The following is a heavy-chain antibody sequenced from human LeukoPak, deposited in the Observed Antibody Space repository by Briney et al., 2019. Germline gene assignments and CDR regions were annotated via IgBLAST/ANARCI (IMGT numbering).Heavy chain of an antibody. Sequence: GGSLRLSCAASGFTLNTNYMNWVRQVPGKGLEWVSVIYAGGNTYYADSVKERFTISRDNSRNTLYLQMNSLRGDDTAVYYCARDGGIYSGSYWVDYWGQGTLVTVS. J-gene: IGHJ4*02. V-gene: IGHV3-66*01. CDR1: GFTLNTNY. CDR3: ARDGGIYSGSYWVDY. CDR2: IYAGGNT. D-gene: IGHD1-26*01.